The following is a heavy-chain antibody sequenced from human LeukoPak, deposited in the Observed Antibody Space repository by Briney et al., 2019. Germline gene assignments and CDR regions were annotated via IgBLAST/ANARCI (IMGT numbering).Heavy chain of an antibody. J-gene: IGHJ4*02. D-gene: IGHD6-13*01. V-gene: IGHV3-30*04. CDR1: GFTFSSYA. Sequence: GRSLRLSCAASGFTFSSYAMHWVRQAPGKGLEWVAVISYDGSNKYYADSVKGRFTISRDNSKNTLYLQMNSLRAEDTAVYYCARDYARMYVGGSSSHWGQGTLVTVSS. CDR3: ARDYARMYVGGSSSH. CDR2: ISYDGSNK.